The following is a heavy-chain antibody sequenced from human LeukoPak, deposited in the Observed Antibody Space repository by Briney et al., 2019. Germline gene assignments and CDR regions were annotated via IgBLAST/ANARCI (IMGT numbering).Heavy chain of an antibody. CDR1: GFTFSSYA. V-gene: IGHV3-23*01. CDR3: AKDGKSIAVAPGDY. CDR2: ISGSGGST. J-gene: IGHJ4*02. D-gene: IGHD6-19*01. Sequence: GGSLRLSCAASGFTFSSYAMSWVRQAPGKRLEWVSAISGSGGSTYYADSVKGRFTIPRDNSKNTLYLQMNSLRAEDTAVYYCAKDGKSIAVAPGDYWGQGTLVTVSS.